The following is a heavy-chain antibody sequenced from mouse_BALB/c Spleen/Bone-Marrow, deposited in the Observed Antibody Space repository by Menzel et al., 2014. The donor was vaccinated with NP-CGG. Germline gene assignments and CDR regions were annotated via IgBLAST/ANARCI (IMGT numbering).Heavy chain of an antibody. J-gene: IGHJ4*01. Sequence: QVQLKQSGPEMVKPGASVSISCKASGYTFTSYYVHWVRQRPGQGLEWIGWIYPGDFNTKYNEKFKGKATLTADKSSSTASMQVSSLTSEDSAVYFCARKSQRAYDSMNYWGQGTSVTVSS. V-gene: IGHV1S56*01. CDR3: ARKSQRAYDSMNY. D-gene: IGHD2-4*01. CDR2: IYPGDFNT. CDR1: GYTFTSYY.